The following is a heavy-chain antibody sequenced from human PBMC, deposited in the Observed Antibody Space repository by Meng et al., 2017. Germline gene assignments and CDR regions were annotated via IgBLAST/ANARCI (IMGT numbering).Heavy chain of an antibody. CDR2: AYYRSKWYH. CDR1: GDSVSSNSAA. D-gene: IGHD1-26*01. CDR3: ARGSYSFDS. V-gene: IGHV6-1*01. J-gene: IGHJ4*02. Sequence: QQQLQQSGPGLVKPSQTLSLICAISGDSVSSNSAAWNWIRQSPSRGLEWLGRAYYRSKWYHDYAGSVKSRISIDPDTSKNQFSLQLRSVTPEDSAVYYCARGSYSFDSWGQRTLVTVSS.